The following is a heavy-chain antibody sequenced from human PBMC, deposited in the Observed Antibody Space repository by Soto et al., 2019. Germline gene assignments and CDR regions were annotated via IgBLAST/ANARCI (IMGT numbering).Heavy chain of an antibody. V-gene: IGHV3-23*01. CDR2: IGGGGVPT. D-gene: IGHD1-1*01. J-gene: IGHJ4*02. CDR3: LTAPVVWTY. Sequence: PGGSLRLSCAASGFTFSNYAMSWVRQAPGKGLEWVSAIGGGGVPTYHADSVKGRFTISRDNSKNTLYLQMNSLRAEDTAVYYCLTAPVVWTYWGQGTLVTVSS. CDR1: GFTFSNYA.